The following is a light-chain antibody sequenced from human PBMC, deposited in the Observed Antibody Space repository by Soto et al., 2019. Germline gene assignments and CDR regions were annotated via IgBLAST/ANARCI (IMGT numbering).Light chain of an antibody. CDR2: SDD. Sequence: QSVLTQPPSASGTPGQRVTISCSGSSCNIGSNAVSWYQHFPGTAPKVLIYSDDQRPSGVPDRFSGSKSGTSASLAISGLRAEDEADYFCAAWGDSLNTWVFGGGTKLTVL. V-gene: IGLV1-44*01. J-gene: IGLJ3*02. CDR1: SCNIGSNA. CDR3: AAWGDSLNTWV.